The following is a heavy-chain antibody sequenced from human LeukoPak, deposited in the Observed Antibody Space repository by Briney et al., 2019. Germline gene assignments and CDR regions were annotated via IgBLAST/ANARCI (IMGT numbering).Heavy chain of an antibody. CDR3: ARGKGRYYYDSSGLRGENDAFDI. CDR2: INPSGGST. Sequence: ASVKVSCKASGYTFTSYYMHWVRQAPGQGLEWMGIINPSGGSTSYAQKFQGRVTMTRDTSISTAYMELSRLRSDDTAVYYCARGKGRYYYDSSGLRGENDAFDIWGQGTMVTVSS. J-gene: IGHJ3*02. CDR1: GYTFTSYY. V-gene: IGHV1-46*01. D-gene: IGHD3-22*01.